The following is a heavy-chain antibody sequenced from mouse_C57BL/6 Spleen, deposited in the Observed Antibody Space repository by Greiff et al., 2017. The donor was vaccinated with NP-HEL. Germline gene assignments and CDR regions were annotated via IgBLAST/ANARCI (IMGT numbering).Heavy chain of an antibody. D-gene: IGHD2-2*01. Sequence: EVKLQQSGPELVKPGASVKISCKASGYTFTDYYMNWVKQSHGKSLEWIGDINPNNGGTSYNQKFKGKATLTVDKSSSTAYMELRSLTSEDSAVYYCARSYGYDLGYWYFDVWGTGTTVTVSS. CDR3: ARSYGYDLGYWYFDV. V-gene: IGHV1-26*01. J-gene: IGHJ1*03. CDR2: INPNNGGT. CDR1: GYTFTDYY.